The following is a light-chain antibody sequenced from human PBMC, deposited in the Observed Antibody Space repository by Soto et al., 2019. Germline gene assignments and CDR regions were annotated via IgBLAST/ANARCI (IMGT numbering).Light chain of an antibody. CDR2: RNN. V-gene: IGLV1-47*01. Sequence: QSVLTQPPSASGTPWQRVTISCSGSSSNIGSNYVYWYQQLPGTAPKLLIYRNNQRPSGVPDRFSGSKSGTSASLAISGLRSEDEADYYCAAWDDSLSGFYVFGTGTKVTV. CDR1: SSNIGSNY. J-gene: IGLJ1*01. CDR3: AAWDDSLSGFYV.